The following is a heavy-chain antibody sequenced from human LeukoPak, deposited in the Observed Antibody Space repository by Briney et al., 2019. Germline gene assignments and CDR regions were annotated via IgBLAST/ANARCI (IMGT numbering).Heavy chain of an antibody. CDR3: ARKEAFSYFDY. V-gene: IGHV4-30-4*01. J-gene: IGHJ4*02. CDR1: GGSISSGDYY. CDR2: INYSGGT. Sequence: SQTLSLTCTVSGGSISSGDYYWSWIRQPPGKGLEWIGYINYSGGTYYNPSLKSQVTISVDTSKNQFSLMLSSVTAADTAVYYCARKEAFSYFDYWGQGTLVTVSS. D-gene: IGHD3-3*02.